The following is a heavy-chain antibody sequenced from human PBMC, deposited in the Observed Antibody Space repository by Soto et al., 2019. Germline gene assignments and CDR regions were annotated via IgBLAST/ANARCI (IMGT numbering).Heavy chain of an antibody. J-gene: IGHJ3*02. D-gene: IGHD3-10*01. CDR2: IIPIFGTA. CDR1: GGTFSSYA. Sequence: QVQLVQSGAEVKKPGSSVKVSCKASGGTFSSYAISWVRQAPGQGLEWMGGIIPIFGTANYAQKFQGRVTITAAESTRTAYMELSSLRSDDTAVYYFAGVRGEEAFDIWGQGTMVTVSS. CDR3: AGVRGEEAFDI. V-gene: IGHV1-69*01.